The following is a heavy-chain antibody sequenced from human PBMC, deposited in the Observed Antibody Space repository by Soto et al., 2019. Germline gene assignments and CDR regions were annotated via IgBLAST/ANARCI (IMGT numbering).Heavy chain of an antibody. CDR1: GFTFSSYY. D-gene: IGHD1-26*01. Sequence: EVQLVESGGGLVQPGGSLRLSCAASGFTFSSYYMSWVRQAQGKGLEWVANVNGDGSEKYYVDSVKGRFTVSRDNAKNSLYLQMNSLRAEDTAVSYCAKWRGAGSDYWGQGTLVTVSS. CDR2: VNGDGSEK. V-gene: IGHV3-7*01. J-gene: IGHJ4*02. CDR3: AKWRGAGSDY.